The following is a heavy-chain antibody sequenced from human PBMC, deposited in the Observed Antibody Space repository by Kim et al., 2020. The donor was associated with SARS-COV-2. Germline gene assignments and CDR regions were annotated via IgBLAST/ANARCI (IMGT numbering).Heavy chain of an antibody. Sequence: ASVKVSCKASGYTFTTYGISWVRQAPGQGLEWMGWISAYNGNTNYGQKLQGRVTMTTDTSTSTAYMELRSLISDDTAVYYCARAASNYDILTLRVYNWFDPWGQGTLVTVSS. V-gene: IGHV1-18*01. CDR3: ARAASNYDILTLRVYNWFDP. CDR1: GYTFTTYG. CDR2: ISAYNGNT. J-gene: IGHJ5*02. D-gene: IGHD3-9*01.